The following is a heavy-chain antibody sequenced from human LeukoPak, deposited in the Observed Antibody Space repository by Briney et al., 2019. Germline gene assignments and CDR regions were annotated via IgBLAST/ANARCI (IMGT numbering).Heavy chain of an antibody. CDR1: GYNFTTSW. D-gene: IGHD3-22*01. CDR3: ATSVYDSSLNNWFDP. CDR2: IHPGDSDT. J-gene: IGHJ5*02. Sequence: GESLKISCKASGYNFTTSWIAWVRQMSGEGLEWMGSIHPGDSDTRYSPSFQGQVTISGDKSINTASLQWSSLKASDTAIYYCATSVYDSSLNNWFDPWGQGTLVTVSS. V-gene: IGHV5-51*01.